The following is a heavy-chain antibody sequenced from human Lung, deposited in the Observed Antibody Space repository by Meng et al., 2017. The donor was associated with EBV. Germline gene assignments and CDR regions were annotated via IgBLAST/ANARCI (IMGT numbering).Heavy chain of an antibody. CDR1: GGSISSSNW. CDR3: ARGKLSGYRYFDY. J-gene: IGHJ4*02. D-gene: IGHD3-3*01. V-gene: IGHV4-4*02. CDR2: IYHSGST. Sequence: QGQLPESGPGLVKPSGTLSLTCAVYGGSISSSNWWSWVRQPPGKGLEWIGEIYHSGSTNYNPYLKSRVTISVDKSKNQFSLKLSSVTAADTAVYYCARGKLSGYRYFDYWGQGTLVTVSS.